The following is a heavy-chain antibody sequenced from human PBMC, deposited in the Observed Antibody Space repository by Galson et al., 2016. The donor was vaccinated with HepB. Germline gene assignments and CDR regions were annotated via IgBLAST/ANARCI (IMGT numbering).Heavy chain of an antibody. V-gene: IGHV1-2*02. CDR1: GYTFSDYY. Sequence: SVKVSCKASGYTFSDYYIHWVRLAPGQGLEWMGWINPKNGDTIYAQNFQGMVTMTRDTSISTAYMALSSLISDDTAVYYCARDSAIVVVPSAMFLWGQGTLLTVSS. CDR3: ARDSAIVVVPSAMFL. D-gene: IGHD2-2*01. CDR2: INPKNGDT. J-gene: IGHJ4*02.